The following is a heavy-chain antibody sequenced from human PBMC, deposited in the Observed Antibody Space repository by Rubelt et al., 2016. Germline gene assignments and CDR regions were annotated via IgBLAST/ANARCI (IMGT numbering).Heavy chain of an antibody. V-gene: IGHV4-39*02. J-gene: IGHJ4*02. D-gene: IGHD5-12*01. Sequence: QVQLQQWGAGLLKPSETLSLTCTVSGGSISSTNYYWGWIRQPPGKGLEWLGSIYHSGSTYYNPSLKSRITISVDTAKNHVTWRLGAWSAADTAVYYCARLGWTYSGYEPWDYWGQGTLVTVSS. CDR3: ARLGWTYSGYEPWDY. CDR2: IYHSGST. CDR1: GGSISSTNYY.